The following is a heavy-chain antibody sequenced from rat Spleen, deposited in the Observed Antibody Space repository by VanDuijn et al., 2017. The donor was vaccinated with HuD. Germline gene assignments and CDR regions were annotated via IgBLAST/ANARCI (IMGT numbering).Heavy chain of an antibody. Sequence: QVQLKESGPGLVQPSQTLSLTCTVSGFSLTSYNVHWVRQPTGKGLEWMGRMRFNGDPSYNSALRSRLTISRDTSKNQVFLELNSLQTEDTAIYYCSREELFSGYLLRFAYWGQGTLVTVSS. V-gene: IGHV2-63*01. CDR1: GFSLTSYN. J-gene: IGHJ3*01. CDR2: MRFNGDP. CDR3: SREELFSGYLLRFAY. D-gene: IGHD2-5*01.